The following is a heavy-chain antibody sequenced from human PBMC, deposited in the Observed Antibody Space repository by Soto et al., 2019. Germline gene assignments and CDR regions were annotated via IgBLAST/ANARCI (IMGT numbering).Heavy chain of an antibody. Sequence: PGESLKISCQGSGYSFTSYWIGWVRQMPAKGLEWMGIIYPGDSDTRYSPSFQGQVTISADKSISTAYLQWSSLKASDTARYYCARSGRHRTGYSTKSFDPWGQGTLVTV. D-gene: IGHD3-9*01. CDR3: ARSGRHRTGYSTKSFDP. CDR2: IYPGDSDT. J-gene: IGHJ5*02. V-gene: IGHV5-51*01. CDR1: GYSFTSYW.